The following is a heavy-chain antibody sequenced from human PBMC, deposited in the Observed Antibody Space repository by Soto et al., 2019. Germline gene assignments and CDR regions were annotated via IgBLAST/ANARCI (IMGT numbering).Heavy chain of an antibody. J-gene: IGHJ6*02. CDR1: GYTFTSYY. CDR3: ARDSVNYDSSGYYYFEVPTYYYYGMDV. CDR2: INPSGGST. V-gene: IGHV1-46*03. Sequence: ASVKVSCKASGYTFTSYYMHWVRQAPGQGLEWMGIINPSGGSTSYAQKFQGRVTMTRDTSTSTVYMELSSLRSEDTAVYYCARDSVNYDSSGYYYFEVPTYYYYGMDVWGQGTAVTVSS. D-gene: IGHD3-22*01.